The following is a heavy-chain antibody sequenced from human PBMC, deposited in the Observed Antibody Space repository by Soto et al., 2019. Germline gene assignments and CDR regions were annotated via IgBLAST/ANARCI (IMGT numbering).Heavy chain of an antibody. CDR3: ARDRVAAAPGGGENAFDI. D-gene: IGHD6-13*01. CDR1: GGTFSSYA. Sequence: QVQLVQSGAEVKKPGSSVKVSCKASGGTFSSYAISWVRQAPGQGLEWMGGIIPIFGTANYAQKFQGRVTITADESTSTAYMELSSLRSEARAVYYWARDRVAAAPGGGENAFDIWGQGTMVTVSS. CDR2: IIPIFGTA. V-gene: IGHV1-69*01. J-gene: IGHJ3*02.